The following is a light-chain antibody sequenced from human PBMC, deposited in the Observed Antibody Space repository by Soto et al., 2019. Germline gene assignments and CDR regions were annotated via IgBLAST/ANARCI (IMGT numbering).Light chain of an antibody. J-gene: IGKJ4*01. V-gene: IGKV3-15*01. CDR1: QSVSSN. CDR2: GAS. CDR3: QQYNNWPLS. Sequence: EIVMTQSPATLSVSPGERATLSCRASQSVSSNFAWYQQKPGQAPRLLIYGASTRATGIPARFSGSGSGTEFTLPISSLQSEDFAVYYCQQYNNWPLSFGGGTKVEIK.